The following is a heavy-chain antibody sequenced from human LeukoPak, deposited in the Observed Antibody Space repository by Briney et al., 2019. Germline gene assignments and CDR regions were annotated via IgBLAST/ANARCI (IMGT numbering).Heavy chain of an antibody. CDR1: GGSISSGGYY. CDR3: ARDLPYSYGSHAFDY. CDR2: IYYSGST. J-gene: IGHJ4*02. D-gene: IGHD5-18*01. V-gene: IGHV4-39*07. Sequence: SQTLSLTCTVSGGSISSGGYYWSWIRQHPGKGLEWIGSIYYSGSTYYNPSLKSRVTISVDTSKNQFSLKLSSVTAADTAVYYCARDLPYSYGSHAFDYWGQGTLVTVSS.